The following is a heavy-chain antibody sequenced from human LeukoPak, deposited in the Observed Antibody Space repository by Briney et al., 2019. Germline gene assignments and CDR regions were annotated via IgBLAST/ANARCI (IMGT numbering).Heavy chain of an antibody. V-gene: IGHV3-48*01. CDR1: GFTFSTHN. Sequence: GGSLRLSCAASGFTFSTHNMNWVRQAPGKGLEWVSYISGSSNNIHYADSVKGRFTISRDNAKNSLYLQMNSLRAEDTAVYFCARHYGGGWFDPWGQGTLVTVSS. J-gene: IGHJ5*02. CDR3: ARHYGGGWFDP. CDR2: ISGSSNNI. D-gene: IGHD4-23*01.